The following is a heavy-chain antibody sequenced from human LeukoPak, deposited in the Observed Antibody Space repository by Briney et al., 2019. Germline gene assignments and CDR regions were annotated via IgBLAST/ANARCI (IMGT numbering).Heavy chain of an antibody. V-gene: IGHV3-53*01. Sequence: GSLRLSCAASGFTVSSNYMSWVRQAPGKGLEWVSVIYSGGSTYYADSVKGRFTISRDNSKNTLYLQMNSLRAEDTAVYYCARDHGYYDSSGYHPYYYGMDVWGQGTTVTVSS. CDR3: ARDHGYYDSSGYHPYYYGMDV. CDR1: GFTVSSNY. CDR2: IYSGGST. D-gene: IGHD3-22*01. J-gene: IGHJ6*02.